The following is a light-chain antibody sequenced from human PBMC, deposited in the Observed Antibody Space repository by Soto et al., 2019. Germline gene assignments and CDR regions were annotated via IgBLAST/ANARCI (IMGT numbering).Light chain of an antibody. J-gene: IGKJ1*01. Sequence: EIVLTQSPGTLSLSPGERATLSCRASQSVSSSYLAWYQQKPGQAPRLLLYGASSRATGIPDRFSGSGSGATFLLTISSLQPDDVVVYYCRQYGSSAQTFGQGTKVEIK. CDR2: GAS. V-gene: IGKV3-20*01. CDR1: QSVSSSY. CDR3: RQYGSSAQT.